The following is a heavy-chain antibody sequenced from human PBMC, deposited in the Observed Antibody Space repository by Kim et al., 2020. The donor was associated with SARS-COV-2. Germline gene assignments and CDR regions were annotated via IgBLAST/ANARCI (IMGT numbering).Heavy chain of an antibody. Sequence: SETLSLTCAVYGGSFSGYYWSWIRQPPGKGLEWIGEINHSGSTNYNPSLKSRVTISVDTSKNQFSLKLSSVTAADTAVYYCASRIAAAGSIDYWGQGTLVTVSS. CDR2: INHSGST. CDR1: GGSFSGYY. J-gene: IGHJ4*02. CDR3: ASRIAAAGSIDY. V-gene: IGHV4-34*01. D-gene: IGHD6-13*01.